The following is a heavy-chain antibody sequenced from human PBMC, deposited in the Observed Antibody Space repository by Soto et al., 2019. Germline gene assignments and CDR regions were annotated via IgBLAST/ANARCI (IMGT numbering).Heavy chain of an antibody. V-gene: IGHV3-30*18. J-gene: IGHJ6*02. CDR1: GFTFSSYV. Sequence: GGSLRLSCAASGFTFSSYVMHWVRQAPGKGLEWVAVISYDGSNKYYADSVKGRFTISRDNSKNTLYLQMNSLRAEDTAVYYCAKDGGYDILTRPGYYGMDVWGQGSPVTVSS. CDR3: AKDGGYDILTRPGYYGMDV. D-gene: IGHD3-9*01. CDR2: ISYDGSNK.